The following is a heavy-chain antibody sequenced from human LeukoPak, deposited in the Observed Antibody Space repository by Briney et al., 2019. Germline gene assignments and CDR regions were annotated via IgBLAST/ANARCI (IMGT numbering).Heavy chain of an antibody. D-gene: IGHD1-26*01. Sequence: SETLSLTCAVTGGSISSGGYSWSWIRQPPGKGLEWIGYIYHSGSTYYNPSLKSRVTISVDRSKNQFSLKLSSVTAADTAVYYCARAGGSFDYWGQGTLVTVSS. CDR3: ARAGGSFDY. J-gene: IGHJ4*02. CDR2: IYHSGST. CDR1: GGSISSGGYS. V-gene: IGHV4-30-2*01.